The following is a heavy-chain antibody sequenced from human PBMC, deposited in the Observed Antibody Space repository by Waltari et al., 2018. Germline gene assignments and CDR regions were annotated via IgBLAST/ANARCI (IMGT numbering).Heavy chain of an antibody. D-gene: IGHD3-22*01. CDR2: SNPSGGST. V-gene: IGHV1-46*01. J-gene: IGHJ5*02. CDR1: GYTFTSYG. Sequence: QVQLVQSGAEVKKPGASVKVSCRASGYTFTSYGIRRVRQAPGHGLKWMGISNPSGGSTTYAQKFQGRVTMTRDTSTSTVYMELSSLRSEDTAVYYCARDEGYDSSGYYPRNWFDPWGQGTQVTVSS. CDR3: ARDEGYDSSGYYPRNWFDP.